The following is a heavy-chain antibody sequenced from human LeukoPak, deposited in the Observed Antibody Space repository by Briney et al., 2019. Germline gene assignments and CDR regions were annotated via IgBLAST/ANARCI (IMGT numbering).Heavy chain of an antibody. CDR3: ARERSDYYDSIGYYGL. D-gene: IGHD3-22*01. Sequence: ASVKVSCKASRYTFTNYAIHWVRQAPGQRLEWMGLINAGYGNTRYSQQFQGRVTITRDTSTSTAYMELSSLRSEDTAVYYCARERSDYYDSIGYYGLWGQGTLVTVSS. V-gene: IGHV1-3*01. CDR1: RYTFTNYA. CDR2: INAGYGNT. J-gene: IGHJ4*02.